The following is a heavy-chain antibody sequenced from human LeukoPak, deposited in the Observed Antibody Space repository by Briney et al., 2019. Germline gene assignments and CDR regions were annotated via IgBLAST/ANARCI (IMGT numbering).Heavy chain of an antibody. D-gene: IGHD6-19*01. CDR1: GFTFNSFA. J-gene: IGHJ5*02. CDR3: AKDYRYGSA. Sequence: PGGSLRLSCAASGFTFNSFAFTWVRQAPGRGLEWVSAINVRGDGTYYADSVRGRFTISRDNSKNTLYLQMNSLRAEDTALNYCAKDYRYGSAWGPGTLVVVSS. CDR2: INVRGDGT. V-gene: IGHV3-23*01.